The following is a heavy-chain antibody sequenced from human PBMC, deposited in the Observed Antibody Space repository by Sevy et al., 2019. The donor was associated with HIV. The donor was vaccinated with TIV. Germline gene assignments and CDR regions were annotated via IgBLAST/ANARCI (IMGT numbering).Heavy chain of an antibody. CDR1: GFIFSNYG. CDR3: AKGSKATGSAFDI. D-gene: IGHD1-1*01. CDR2: VSYDGSTK. Sequence: GGSLRLSCAASGFIFSNYGMHWVRQAPGKGLEWVAVVSYDGSTKYYTGSVRGRFCISRDNSKNTVYLQMNSLRVEDTAVYYCAKGSKATGSAFDIWGQGTMVTVSS. J-gene: IGHJ3*02. V-gene: IGHV3-30*18.